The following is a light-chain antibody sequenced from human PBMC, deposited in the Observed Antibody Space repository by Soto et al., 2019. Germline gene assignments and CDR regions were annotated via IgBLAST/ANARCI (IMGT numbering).Light chain of an antibody. Sequence: DIQMTQFPSTLSASVGDAVTITCRASQSIQSFLAWYQQKPGKAPKLLIYLASRLESGVPSRFSGSGSGTDFPLTISSLQPDDFAIYFCQQYNSHSFYSFGQGTKLAVK. V-gene: IGKV1-5*03. CDR2: LAS. CDR3: QQYNSHSFYS. J-gene: IGKJ2*03. CDR1: QSIQSF.